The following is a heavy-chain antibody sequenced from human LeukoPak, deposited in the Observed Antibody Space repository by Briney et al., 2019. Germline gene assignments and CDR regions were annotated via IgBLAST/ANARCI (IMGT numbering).Heavy chain of an antibody. Sequence: SETLSLTCAVYGGSFSGYYWSWIRQPPGKGLEWVGEINHSGSTNYNPSLKSRVTISVDTSKNQFSLKLSSVTAADTAVYYCARNYYYGSGYHLDYWGQGTLVTVSS. CDR1: GGSFSGYY. CDR3: ARNYYYGSGYHLDY. D-gene: IGHD3-10*01. V-gene: IGHV4-34*01. J-gene: IGHJ4*02. CDR2: INHSGST.